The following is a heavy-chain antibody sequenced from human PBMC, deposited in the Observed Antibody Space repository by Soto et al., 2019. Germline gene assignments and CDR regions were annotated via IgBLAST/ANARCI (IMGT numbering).Heavy chain of an antibody. CDR3: AKDLGSDWFHSNWFDP. CDR1: GFTFSDYA. J-gene: IGHJ5*02. V-gene: IGHV3-23*01. Sequence: GGSLRLSCAASGFTFSDYAMSWVRQAPGKGLEWVSAIGTRDDIFYADSVQDRFTISRDASKNTLYLQMNSLGAEDTALYYCAKDLGSDWFHSNWFDPCGQGTLVTVSS. D-gene: IGHD3-9*01. CDR2: IGTRDDI.